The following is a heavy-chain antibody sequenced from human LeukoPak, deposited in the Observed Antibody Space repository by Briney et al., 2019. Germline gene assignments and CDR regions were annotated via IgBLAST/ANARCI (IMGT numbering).Heavy chain of an antibody. Sequence: SETLSLTCAIYGGSFSGHYWTWIRQPPGKGLEWIGEINHSGSTTYNPSLNNRVTISVDTSKNQFSLKLTSVTAADTAVYYCARPRYGSGSLDSWGQGTLVTVSS. D-gene: IGHD3-10*01. CDR1: GGSFSGHY. V-gene: IGHV4-34*01. CDR3: ARPRYGSGSLDS. J-gene: IGHJ4*02. CDR2: INHSGST.